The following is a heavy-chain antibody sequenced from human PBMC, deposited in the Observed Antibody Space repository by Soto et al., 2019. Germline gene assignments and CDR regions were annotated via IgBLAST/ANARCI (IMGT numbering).Heavy chain of an antibody. CDR3: AKEGSAAMALAYYYGMDV. Sequence: GGSLRLSCAASGFTFSSYAMSWVRQAPGKGLEWVSAISDSGTYYADSVKGRFTISRDTSKNTLYLQMNSLRAEDTAVYYCAKEGSAAMALAYYYGMDVWGQGTTVTVSS. CDR1: GFTFSSYA. J-gene: IGHJ6*02. CDR2: ISDSGT. V-gene: IGHV3-23*01. D-gene: IGHD5-18*01.